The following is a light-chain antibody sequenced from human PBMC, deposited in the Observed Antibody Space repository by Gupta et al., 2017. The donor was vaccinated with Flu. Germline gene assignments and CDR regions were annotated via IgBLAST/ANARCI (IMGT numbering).Light chain of an antibody. CDR3: QQNYSLSWT. CDR2: DVS. CDR1: QSIGSS. V-gene: IGKV1-39*01. Sequence: DSQMTQWRSCLAASAGDRVSITCRASQSIGSSLHWYQQKPGKAPKLLIFDVSHLHSGVPSRFSGSGSGTDFTLTITSLQPEDVGTYYCQQNYSLSWTFGQGTKVEIK. J-gene: IGKJ1*01.